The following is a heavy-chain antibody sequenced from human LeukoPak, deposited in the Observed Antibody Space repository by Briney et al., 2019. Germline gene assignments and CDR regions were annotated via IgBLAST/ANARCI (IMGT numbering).Heavy chain of an antibody. J-gene: IGHJ4*02. V-gene: IGHV4-30-4*01. CDR3: ARAESGSLTTVTTNYFDY. CDR1: GGSISSGDYY. D-gene: IGHD4-17*01. Sequence: SETLSLTCTVSGGSISSGDYYWSWIRQPPGKGLEWIGYIYYSGSTYYNPSLKSRVTISVDTSKNQFSLKLSSVTAADTAVYYCARAESGSLTTVTTNYFDYWGQGTLVTVSS. CDR2: IYYSGST.